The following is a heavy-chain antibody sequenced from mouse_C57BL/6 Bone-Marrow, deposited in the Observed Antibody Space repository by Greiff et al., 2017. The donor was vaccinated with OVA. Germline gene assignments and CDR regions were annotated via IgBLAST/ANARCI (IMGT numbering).Heavy chain of an antibody. CDR1: GYTFTSYW. CDR2: IHPNSGST. CDR3: ARDSSGYVCFDY. J-gene: IGHJ2*01. D-gene: IGHD3-2*02. Sequence: QVQLQQPGAELVKPGASVKLSCKASGYTFTSYWMHWVKQRPGQGLEWIGMIHPNSGSTNYNEKFQSQATLTVDKSSSTAYMQLSSLTSEDSAVSYCARDSSGYVCFDYWGQGTTLTVSS. V-gene: IGHV1-64*01.